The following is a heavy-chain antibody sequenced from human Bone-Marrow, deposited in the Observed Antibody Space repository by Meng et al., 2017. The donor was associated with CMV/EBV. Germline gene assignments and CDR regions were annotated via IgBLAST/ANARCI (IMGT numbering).Heavy chain of an antibody. Sequence: GESLKISCAASGFTFSSYSMNWVRQAPGKGLEWVSSISSSSSYIYYADSVKGRFTISRDNAKNSLYLQMNSLRAEDTAVYYCARDWIVVPAANYYYYGMDVWGQGTTVTVS. CDR2: ISSSSSYI. CDR3: ARDWIVVPAANYYYYGMDV. V-gene: IGHV3-21*01. CDR1: GFTFSSYS. J-gene: IGHJ6*02. D-gene: IGHD2-2*01.